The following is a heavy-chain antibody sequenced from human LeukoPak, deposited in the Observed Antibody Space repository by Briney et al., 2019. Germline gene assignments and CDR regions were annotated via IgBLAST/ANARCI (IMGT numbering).Heavy chain of an antibody. CDR1: GFTFSSYS. V-gene: IGHV3-33*06. Sequence: GGSLRLSCAASGFTFSSYSMNWVRQAPGKGLEWVAVIWYDGSNKYYADSVKGRFTISRDNSKNTLYLQMNSLRAEDTAVYYCAKDAYGSGSYFVYWGQGTLVTVSS. D-gene: IGHD3-10*01. CDR3: AKDAYGSGSYFVY. CDR2: IWYDGSNK. J-gene: IGHJ4*02.